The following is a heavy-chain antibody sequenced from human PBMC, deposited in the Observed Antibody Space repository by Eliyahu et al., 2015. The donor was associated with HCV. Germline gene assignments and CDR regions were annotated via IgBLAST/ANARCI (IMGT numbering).Heavy chain of an antibody. J-gene: IGHJ3*02. CDR1: GGSISSSSYY. Sequence: QLQLQESGPGLVKPSETLSLTXXVSGGSISSSSYYWGWIRQPPGKGLEWIGSXYYSGSTYYNPSLKSRVTISVDTSKNQFSLKLSSVTAADTAVYYCARVEGRLRGAFDIWGQGTMVTVSS. CDR3: ARVEGRLRGAFDI. CDR2: XYYSGST. V-gene: IGHV4-39*07. D-gene: IGHD4-17*01.